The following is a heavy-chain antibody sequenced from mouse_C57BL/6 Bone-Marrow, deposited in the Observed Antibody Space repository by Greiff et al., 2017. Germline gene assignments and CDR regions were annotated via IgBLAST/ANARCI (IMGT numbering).Heavy chain of an antibody. D-gene: IGHD1-1*01. CDR3: TTSLYYYGSRGFDY. CDR1: GYTFTSYW. J-gene: IGHJ2*01. V-gene: IGHV1-69*01. CDR2: IDPSDSYT. Sequence: VQLQQPGAELVMPGASVKLSCTASGYTFTSYWMHWVKQRPGQGLEWIGEIDPSDSYTNYNQKFKGKSTLTVDKSSSTAFMQLSILTSEDAMVYYCTTSLYYYGSRGFDYWGKGTTLTVSS.